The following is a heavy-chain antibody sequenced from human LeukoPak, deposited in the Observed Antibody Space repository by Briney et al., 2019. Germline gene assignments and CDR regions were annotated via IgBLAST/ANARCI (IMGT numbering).Heavy chain of an antibody. CDR2: ISGSGGSA. CDR3: AKVRNYDFWSGYPLD. D-gene: IGHD3-3*01. J-gene: IGHJ4*02. Sequence: VGSLRLSCAASGFTFSSYAMSWVRQAPGKGLEWVSAISGSGGSAYYADSVKGRFTISRDNSKNTLYLQMNSLRAEDTAVYYCAKVRNYDFWSGYPLDWGQGTLVTVSS. CDR1: GFTFSSYA. V-gene: IGHV3-23*01.